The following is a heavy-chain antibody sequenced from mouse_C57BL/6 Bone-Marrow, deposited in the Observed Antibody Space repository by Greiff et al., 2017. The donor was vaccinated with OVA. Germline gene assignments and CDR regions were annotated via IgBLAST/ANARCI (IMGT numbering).Heavy chain of an antibody. J-gene: IGHJ1*03. Sequence: EVQLQQSGAELVRPGASVKLSCTASGFNIKDDYMHWVKQRPEQGLEWIGWIDPENGDTEYASKFQGKATITADTSSNTAYLQLSSLTSEDTAVYYRTYYGSSLYWYFDVWGTGTTVTVSS. CDR1: GFNIKDDY. D-gene: IGHD1-1*01. CDR3: TYYGSSLYWYFDV. CDR2: IDPENGDT. V-gene: IGHV14-4*01.